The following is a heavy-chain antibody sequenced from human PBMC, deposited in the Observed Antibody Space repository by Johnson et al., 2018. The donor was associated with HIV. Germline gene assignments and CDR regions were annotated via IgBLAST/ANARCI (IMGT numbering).Heavy chain of an antibody. CDR2: ISYDGSNK. J-gene: IGHJ3*02. CDR1: GFTFSNAW. Sequence: QVQLVESGGGLVKPGGSLRLSCAASGFTFSNAWMSWVRQAPGKGLEWVAVISYDGSNKYYADSVKGRFTISRDNSKNTLYLQMNSLRTEDTAVYYCARALRVWGSYRYGDAFDIWGQGTMVTVSS. CDR3: ARALRVWGSYRYGDAFDI. V-gene: IGHV3-30-3*01. D-gene: IGHD3-16*02.